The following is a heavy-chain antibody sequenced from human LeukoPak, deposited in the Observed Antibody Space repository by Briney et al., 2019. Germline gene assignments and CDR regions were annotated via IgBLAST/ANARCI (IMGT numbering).Heavy chain of an antibody. CDR1: GGSFSGYY. V-gene: IGHV4-34*01. D-gene: IGHD2-2*01. CDR3: ARGIGSTSLIDY. J-gene: IGHJ4*02. CDR2: INHSGST. Sequence: PSETLSLTCAVYGGSFSGYYWSWIRQPPGKGLEWIGEINHSGSTNYNPSLKSRVTISVDTSKNQFSLKLSSVTAADTAVYYCARGIGSTSLIDYWGQGTLATVSS.